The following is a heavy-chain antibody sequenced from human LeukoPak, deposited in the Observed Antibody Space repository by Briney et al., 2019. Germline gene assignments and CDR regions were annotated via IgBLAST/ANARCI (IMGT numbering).Heavy chain of an antibody. CDR3: ARSWKLLQNFDS. CDR1: GFNFNSYT. D-gene: IGHD1-26*01. J-gene: IGHJ4*02. V-gene: IGHV3-30*04. Sequence: GRSPRLSCAASGFNFNSYTMHWVRQAPGKGLEWVAVISYDGSNKFYADSVKGRFTISRDNSKNTLYLQMNNLRTEDTAVYFCARSWKLLQNFDSWGQGTLVTVSS. CDR2: ISYDGSNK.